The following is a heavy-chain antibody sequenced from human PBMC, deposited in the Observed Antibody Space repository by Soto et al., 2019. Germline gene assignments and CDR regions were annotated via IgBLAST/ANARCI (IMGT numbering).Heavy chain of an antibody. V-gene: IGHV4-61*01. J-gene: IGHJ4*02. D-gene: IGHD4-17*01. CDR3: ARTVATDYFDY. CDR2: IYYSGST. Sequence: SETLSLTCTVSGGSVSSGSYYWSWIWQPPGKGLEWIGYIYYSGSTNYNPSLKSRVTISVDTSKNQFSLKLSSVTAADTAVYYCARTVATDYFDYWGQGTLVTVSS. CDR1: GGSVSSGSYY.